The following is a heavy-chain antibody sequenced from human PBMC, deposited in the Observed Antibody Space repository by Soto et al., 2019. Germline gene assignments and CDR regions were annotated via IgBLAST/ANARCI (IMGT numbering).Heavy chain of an antibody. J-gene: IGHJ4*02. CDR1: GYSFTSYW. Sequence: GGSLKISCTGSGYSFTSYWISWVRQMPGKGLEWMGRIDPSDSYTNYSPSFQGHVTISADKSISTAYLQWSSLKASDTAMYYCATRIAAAGPDYWGQGTLVTVSS. V-gene: IGHV5-10-1*01. CDR3: ATRIAAAGPDY. CDR2: IDPSDSYT. D-gene: IGHD6-13*01.